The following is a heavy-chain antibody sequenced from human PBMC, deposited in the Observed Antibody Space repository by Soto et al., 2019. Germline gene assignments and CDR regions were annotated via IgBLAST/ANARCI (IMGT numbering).Heavy chain of an antibody. CDR1: GYTFTSYG. CDR3: SIVSIFGVVTGYYYYYYMDV. V-gene: IGHV1-18*01. Sequence: GYTFTSYGISWVRQAPGQGLEWIGWISAYNGNTNYAQKLQGRVTMTTDTSTSTAYMELRSLRSYYTAVYYCSIVSIFGVVTGYYYYYYMDVWGKVNTVTVAS. J-gene: IGHJ6*03. CDR2: ISAYNGNT. D-gene: IGHD3-3*01.